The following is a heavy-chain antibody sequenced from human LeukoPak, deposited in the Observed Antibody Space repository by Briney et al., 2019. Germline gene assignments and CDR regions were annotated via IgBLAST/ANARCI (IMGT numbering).Heavy chain of an antibody. CDR3: AREGVGNYFDY. Sequence: GSLRLSCAASGFTFSSYSMNWVRQAPGKGLEWVSSISSSSSYIYYADSVKGRFTISRDNAKNSLYLQMNSLRAEDTAVYYCAREGVGNYFDYWGQGTLVTVSS. CDR2: ISSSSSYI. CDR1: GFTFSSYS. V-gene: IGHV3-21*01. D-gene: IGHD3-16*01. J-gene: IGHJ4*02.